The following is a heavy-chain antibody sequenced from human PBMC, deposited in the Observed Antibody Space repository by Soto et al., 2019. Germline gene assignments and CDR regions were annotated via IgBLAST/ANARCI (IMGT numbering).Heavy chain of an antibody. CDR3: AKDEGGTSWSLPSF. D-gene: IGHD6-13*01. Sequence: EVQLLESGGGSVQPGGSLRLSCAASGFTFSSYAMTWVRQAPGKGLVWVSAISGSGGSTYYAGSVKGRFTVSRDNSKNKRYLQMHSLRAEDTAIYYCAKDEGGTSWSLPSFWEQGTLVSVSS. V-gene: IGHV3-23*01. CDR2: ISGSGGST. CDR1: GFTFSSYA. J-gene: IGHJ4*02.